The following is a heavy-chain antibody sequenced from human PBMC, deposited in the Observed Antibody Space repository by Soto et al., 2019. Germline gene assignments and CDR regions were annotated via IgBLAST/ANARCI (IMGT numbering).Heavy chain of an antibody. CDR2: ISAHNGNT. CDR1: GYAFTTYG. J-gene: IGHJ4*02. Sequence: QVHLVQSGAEVKKPGASVKVSCQGSGYAFTTYGITWVRQAPGQGLEWMGWISAHNGNTNYAQKLQGRVTVTRDTPTGTAYMELRSRRDDDTAVYYCARGRYGDYWGQGALVTVSS. D-gene: IGHD1-1*01. V-gene: IGHV1-18*01. CDR3: ARGRYGDY.